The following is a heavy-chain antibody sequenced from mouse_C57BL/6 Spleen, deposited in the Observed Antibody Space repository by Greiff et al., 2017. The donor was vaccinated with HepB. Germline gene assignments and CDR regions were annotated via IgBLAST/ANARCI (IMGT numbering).Heavy chain of an antibody. V-gene: IGHV1-7*01. Sequence: VQLQQSGAELAKPGASVKLSCKASGYTFTSYWMHWVKQRPGQGLEWIGYINLSSGYTKYNQKFKDKATLTADKSASTAYMQLSSLTYEDSAVSYCASSFPSPYYTWFANWGQWALVTVSA. D-gene: IGHD2-12*01. CDR1: GYTFTSYW. CDR3: ASSFPSPYYTWFAN. CDR2: INLSSGYT. J-gene: IGHJ3*01.